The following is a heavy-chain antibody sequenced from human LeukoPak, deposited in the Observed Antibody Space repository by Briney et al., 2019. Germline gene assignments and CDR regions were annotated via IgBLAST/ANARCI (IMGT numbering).Heavy chain of an antibody. CDR3: ARDGTSHVYGCHDP. D-gene: IGHD1-7*01. CDR2: ISGYNGNT. CDR1: GYTFTSYG. V-gene: IGHV1-18*01. Sequence: GASVKVSCEGSGYTFTSYGVSWVRQAPGQGLEWMGWISGYNGNTFYAQMFQGRVTMTTDTSTSTAYMELRSLTSDDTAIYYCARDGTSHVYGCHDPWGQGTLVTVSS. J-gene: IGHJ5*02.